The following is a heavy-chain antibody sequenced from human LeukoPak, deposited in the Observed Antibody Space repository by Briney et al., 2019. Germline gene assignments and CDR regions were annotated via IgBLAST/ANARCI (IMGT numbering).Heavy chain of an antibody. V-gene: IGHV4-59*01. D-gene: IGHD3-10*01. J-gene: IGHJ4*02. CDR1: YGSISSYY. CDR2: IHYSGRT. CDR3: ARQQVRGVIFGDFDY. Sequence: SETLSLTCTVSYGSISSYYWSWLRQPPGKGLEWIGWIHYSGRTNHNPSLKSRVTISVDTSKNQFSLKLSSVTAADTAEYYCARQQVRGVIFGDFDYWGQGTLVTVSS.